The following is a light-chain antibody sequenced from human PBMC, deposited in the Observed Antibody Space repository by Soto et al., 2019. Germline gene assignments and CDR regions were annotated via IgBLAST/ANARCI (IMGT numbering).Light chain of an antibody. CDR3: GADLGSGSNFVRV. J-gene: IGLJ1*01. CDR1: SGYSNYK. V-gene: IGLV9-49*01. Sequence: QPVLTQPPSASASLGASVTLTCTLSSGYSNYKVDWYQQRPGKGPRFVMRVGTGGIVGSKGDGIPDRFSVLGSGLNRYLTIKNIQEEDESDYHCGADLGSGSNFVRVFGTGTKVTVL. CDR2: VGTGGIVG.